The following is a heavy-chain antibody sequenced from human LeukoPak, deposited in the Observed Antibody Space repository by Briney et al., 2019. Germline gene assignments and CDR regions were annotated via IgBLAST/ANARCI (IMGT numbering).Heavy chain of an antibody. J-gene: IGHJ3*02. CDR1: GFTFSSYA. Sequence: GESLRLSCAASGFTFSSYAMSWVRQAPGKGLEWVSAISGSGGSTYYADSVKGRFTISRDNSKNTLYLQMNSLRAEDTAVYCCAKDLGYYYDSSGSHDAFDIWGQGTMVTVSS. CDR3: AKDLGYYYDSSGSHDAFDI. V-gene: IGHV3-23*01. D-gene: IGHD3-22*01. CDR2: ISGSGGST.